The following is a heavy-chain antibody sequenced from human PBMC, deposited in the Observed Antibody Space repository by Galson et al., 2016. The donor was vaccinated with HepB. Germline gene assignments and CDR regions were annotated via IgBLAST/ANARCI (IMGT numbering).Heavy chain of an antibody. D-gene: IGHD1-26*01. CDR1: GFVFSNFG. CDR2: ISTRRTT. J-gene: IGHJ4*02. Sequence: SLRLSCAASGFVFSNFGLSWVRQAPGKGLEWVASISTRRTTYYSDSVQGRFTISRDNAVNSLSLQMNSLSGDDTALYYCAKDGSYSGNLHGYFDYWGQGTLVTVSS. CDR3: AKDGSYSGNLHGYFDY. V-gene: IGHV3-23*01.